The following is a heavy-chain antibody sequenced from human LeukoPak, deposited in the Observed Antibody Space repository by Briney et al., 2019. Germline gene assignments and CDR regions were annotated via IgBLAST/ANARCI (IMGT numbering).Heavy chain of an antibody. D-gene: IGHD3-22*01. Sequence: SETLSLTCTVPGGSISSYYWSWIRQPPGKGLEWIGYTYYSGSTNYNPSLKSRVTISVDTSKNQFSLKLSSVTAADTAVYYCARDDSSGYYYPHFDYWGQGTLVTVSS. CDR1: GGSISSYY. J-gene: IGHJ4*02. V-gene: IGHV4-59*01. CDR2: TYYSGST. CDR3: ARDDSSGYYYPHFDY.